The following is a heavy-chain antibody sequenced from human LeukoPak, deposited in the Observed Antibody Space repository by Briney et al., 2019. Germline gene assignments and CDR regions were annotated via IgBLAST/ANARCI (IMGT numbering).Heavy chain of an antibody. Sequence: PSQTLSLTCTVSGGSISSGDYYWSWIRQPPGKGLEWIGYIYYSGSTYYNPSLKSRVTISVGTSKNRFSLKLSSVTAADTAVYYCARGDVYYDSSGYYRPPDAFDIWGQGTMVTVSS. V-gene: IGHV4-30-4*08. CDR3: ARGDVYYDSSGYYRPPDAFDI. D-gene: IGHD3-22*01. CDR1: GGSISSGDYY. CDR2: IYYSGST. J-gene: IGHJ3*02.